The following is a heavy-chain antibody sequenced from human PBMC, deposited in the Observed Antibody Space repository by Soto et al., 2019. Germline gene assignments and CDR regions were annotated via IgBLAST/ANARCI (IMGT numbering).Heavy chain of an antibody. Sequence: GESLKISCKGSGYSFTSYWISWVRQMPGKGLEWMGRIDPSDSYTNYSPSFQGHVTISADKSISTAYLQWSSLKASDTAMYYCARLTYYDSSGYGPDIWGQGTMVTVSS. CDR2: IDPSDSYT. J-gene: IGHJ3*02. CDR3: ARLTYYDSSGYGPDI. V-gene: IGHV5-10-1*01. CDR1: GYSFTSYW. D-gene: IGHD3-22*01.